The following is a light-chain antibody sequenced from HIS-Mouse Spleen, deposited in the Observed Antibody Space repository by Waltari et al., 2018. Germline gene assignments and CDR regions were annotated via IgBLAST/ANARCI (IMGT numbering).Light chain of an antibody. CDR1: NIGSKS. V-gene: IGLV3-21*02. CDR2: DDS. Sequence: SYVLTQPPSVSVAPGQTARITCGGNNIGSKSVHWYQQKPGQAPVLGVTDDSDRPSGIPARFSGSNSGNTATLTISRVESGDEADYYCQVWDSSSDHWVFGGGTKLTVL. CDR3: QVWDSSSDHWV. J-gene: IGLJ3*02.